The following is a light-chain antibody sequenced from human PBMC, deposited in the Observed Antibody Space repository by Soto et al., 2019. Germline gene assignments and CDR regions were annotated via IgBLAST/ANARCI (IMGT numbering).Light chain of an antibody. J-gene: IGLJ1*01. V-gene: IGLV2-14*03. CDR3: SSYTSTMTNV. CDR2: DVV. Sequence: QRVLTQPASVSGSPGQSIPIFCTGTSSDVGGFNSVSWYQLRPGTAPKLILYDVVDRPSGVSYRFSGSKSGNTASLTISGLQAADEADYFCSSYTSTMTNVFGSGTKVTVL. CDR1: SSDVGGFNS.